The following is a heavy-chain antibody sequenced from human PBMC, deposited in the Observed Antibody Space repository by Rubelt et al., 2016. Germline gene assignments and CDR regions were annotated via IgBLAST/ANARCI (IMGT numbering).Heavy chain of an antibody. CDR1: GFTFSSYS. CDR3: AKGPRGLWYFDL. Sequence: QLVESGGGLVQPGGSLRLSCAASGFTFSSYSMNWVRQAPGKGLEWVSYITSSSSTIFYADSVKGRFTISRDNSKNTLYLQINSLRAEDTALYYCAKGPRGLWYFDLWGRGTLVTVSS. CDR2: ITSSSSTI. V-gene: IGHV3-48*01. J-gene: IGHJ2*01.